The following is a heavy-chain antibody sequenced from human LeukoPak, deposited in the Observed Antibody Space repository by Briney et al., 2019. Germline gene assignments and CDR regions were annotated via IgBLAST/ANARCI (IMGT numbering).Heavy chain of an antibody. J-gene: IGHJ4*02. V-gene: IGHV4-4*02. CDR3: AREGGFYRPLDY. CDR1: GGSVSSTNW. D-gene: IGHD3-3*01. Sequence: ASGTLSLICGVSGGSVSSTNWWTWVRQPPGKGLEWIGEVHLDGRTNYNPSLESRLTMSVDLSENHISLKLTSVTAVDTAVYYCAREGGFYRPLDYSGQGTLVTVSS. CDR2: VHLDGRT.